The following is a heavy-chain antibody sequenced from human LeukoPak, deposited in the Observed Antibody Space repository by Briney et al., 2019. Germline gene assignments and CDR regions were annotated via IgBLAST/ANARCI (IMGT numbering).Heavy chain of an antibody. CDR1: GFTFSSYS. CDR2: ISSSSSYI. V-gene: IGHV3-21*01. Sequence: GGSLRLSCAASGFTFSSYSMNWVREAPGPGLELVSSISSSSSYIYYADSAKGRFTITRDNAKNSLYLHMNSPGAGETAMYYCGRSPAYSSIWYAIDTWGQGTLVTVSS. J-gene: IGHJ5*02. D-gene: IGHD6-13*01. CDR3: GRSPAYSSIWYAIDT.